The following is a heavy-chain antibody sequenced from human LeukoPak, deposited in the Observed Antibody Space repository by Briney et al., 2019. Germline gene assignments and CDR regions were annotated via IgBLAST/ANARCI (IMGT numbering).Heavy chain of an antibody. CDR3: ARGTRAVSTKGGCFDP. J-gene: IGHJ5*02. CDR1: GLTFNRYW. Sequence: GGSLRLSCADSGLTFNRYWMHWVRQAPGKGLVWVSRINSDGSSTSYADSVKGRFTISRDNAKNTLYLQMNSLRVEDTAVYYCARGTRAVSTKGGCFDPWGQGTLVTVSS. D-gene: IGHD5/OR15-5a*01. V-gene: IGHV3-74*01. CDR2: INSDGSST.